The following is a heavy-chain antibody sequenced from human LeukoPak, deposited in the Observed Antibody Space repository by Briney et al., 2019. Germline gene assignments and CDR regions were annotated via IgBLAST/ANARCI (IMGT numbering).Heavy chain of an antibody. CDR2: IYYTGTT. CDR1: GGSISSNTYF. V-gene: IGHV4-39*07. D-gene: IGHD3-3*01. Sequence: SETLSLTCTISGGSISSNTYFWGWIRQPPGKGLDWIGTIYYTGTTYYTPSLKSRVTISVDTSKSQFSLNLSSVTAADTAVYYCARHPLRFLELRWLFDYWGQGTLVTVSS. J-gene: IGHJ4*02. CDR3: ARHPLRFLELRWLFDY.